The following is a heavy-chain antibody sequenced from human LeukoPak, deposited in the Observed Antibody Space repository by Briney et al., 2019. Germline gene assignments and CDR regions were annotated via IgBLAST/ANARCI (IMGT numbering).Heavy chain of an antibody. CDR1: GFTFSSYG. D-gene: IGHD2-15*01. J-gene: IGHJ4*02. Sequence: PGGSLRLSWAPSGFTFSSYGMHWVRQVPGKGLEWVAVIWYEGSNKNYAASGKGRCTISRDNSKNPLSMQMNSLRAEDTAVYYCAKELGYCSGGSCGPFDYWGQGTLVTVSS. V-gene: IGHV3-33*06. CDR3: AKELGYCSGGSCGPFDY. CDR2: IWYEGSNK.